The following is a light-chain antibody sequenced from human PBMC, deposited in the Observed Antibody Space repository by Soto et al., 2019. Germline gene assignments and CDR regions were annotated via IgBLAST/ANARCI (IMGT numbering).Light chain of an antibody. V-gene: IGKV3-11*01. J-gene: IGKJ4*01. CDR1: QSVSSY. CDR2: EAS. Sequence: EIVLTQSPATLSLSPGERATLSCRASQSVSSYLAWYQQKPGQAPRLLIYEASSRATGIPARFSGSGSGTDFTLTISSLEPEDFAVYYCQQRSNWPPALTFGGGTKVEIK. CDR3: QQRSNWPPALT.